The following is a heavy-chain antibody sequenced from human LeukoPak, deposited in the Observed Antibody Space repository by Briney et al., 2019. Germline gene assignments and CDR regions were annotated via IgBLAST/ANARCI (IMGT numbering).Heavy chain of an antibody. V-gene: IGHV1-18*01. CDR2: ITTYNGNT. CDR3: ARGELAFCSTTTCYSSFDY. Sequence: SVTVSCKASGYTFTSYGIILVRQAPGQGLEWMGWITTYNGNTNYARKFQDRVTVTTDTSTSTAYMELRSLRSDDTAVYFCARGELAFCSTTTCYSSFDYWGQGTLVTVSS. CDR1: GYTFTSYG. J-gene: IGHJ4*02. D-gene: IGHD2-2*02.